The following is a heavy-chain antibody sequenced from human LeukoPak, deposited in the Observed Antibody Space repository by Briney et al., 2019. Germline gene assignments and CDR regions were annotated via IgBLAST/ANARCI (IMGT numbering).Heavy chain of an antibody. J-gene: IGHJ4*02. Sequence: GGSLRLSCSASGFTFSNDWMHWVRQAPGKGLECVSCIKSKTDGGTTDYAAPVKGRFTISRDDSKNTLYLQMNSLKTEDTAVYYCTTDYYGSGSYPNRWGQGTLVTVSS. V-gene: IGHV3-15*01. CDR1: GFTFSNDW. CDR2: IKSKTDGGTT. CDR3: TTDYYGSGSYPNR. D-gene: IGHD3-10*01.